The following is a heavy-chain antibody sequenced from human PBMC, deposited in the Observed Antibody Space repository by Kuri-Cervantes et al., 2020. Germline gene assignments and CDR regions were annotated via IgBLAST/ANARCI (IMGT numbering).Heavy chain of an antibody. D-gene: IGHD1-7*01. V-gene: IGHV4-34*01. J-gene: IGHJ4*02. CDR2: ICHSGST. CDR3: ARVFGRRRSGTFDY. CDR1: GGSFSGYY. Sequence: SETLSLTCAVYGGSFSGYYWSWIRQPPGKGLEWIGSICHSGSTYYNPSLKSRVTISVDTSKNQFSLKLSSVTAADTAVYYCARVFGRRRSGTFDYWGQGTLVTVSS.